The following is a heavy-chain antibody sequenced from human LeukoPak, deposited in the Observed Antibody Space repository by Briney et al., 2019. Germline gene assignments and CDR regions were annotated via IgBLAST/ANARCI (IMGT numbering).Heavy chain of an antibody. CDR3: GALGQQLIP. CDR1: GFTFSDYY. V-gene: IGHV3-11*04. D-gene: IGHD6-13*01. J-gene: IGHJ4*02. CDR2: SSSSGSTI. Sequence: GGSLRLSCAASGFTFSDYYMSWIRQAPGRGLEWVSYSSSSGSTIYYAASVKGRFTISRDNAKNSLYLQMNSLRAEDTAVYYCGALGQQLIPWGQGTLVTVSS.